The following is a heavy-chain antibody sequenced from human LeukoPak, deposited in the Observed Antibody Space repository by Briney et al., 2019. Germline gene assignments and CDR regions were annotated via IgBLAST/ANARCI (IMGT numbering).Heavy chain of an antibody. J-gene: IGHJ4*02. Sequence: SETLSLTCTVSGGSISSSSYYWGWIRQPPGKGLEWIGYIYYSGSTNYNPSLKSRVTISVDTSKNQFSLKLSSVTAADTAVYYCARDLGSGWSGFDYWGQGTLVTVST. CDR2: IYYSGST. D-gene: IGHD6-19*01. CDR3: ARDLGSGWSGFDY. V-gene: IGHV4-61*01. CDR1: GGSISSSSYY.